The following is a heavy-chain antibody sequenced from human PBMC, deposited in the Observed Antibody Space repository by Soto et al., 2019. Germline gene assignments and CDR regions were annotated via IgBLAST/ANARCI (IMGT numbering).Heavy chain of an antibody. CDR3: ARDRGGDLTALDN. Sequence: PGGSLRLSCAASGFTFSTYSMNWVRQAPGKGLEWVSSISYDRSNIYYADSVKGRFTISRDNAKNTLYLQMNSLRAEDTAVYYSARDRGGDLTALDNWGQGTMVTVSS. V-gene: IGHV3-21*01. CDR2: ISYDRSNI. CDR1: GFTFSTYS. D-gene: IGHD3-10*01. J-gene: IGHJ3*02.